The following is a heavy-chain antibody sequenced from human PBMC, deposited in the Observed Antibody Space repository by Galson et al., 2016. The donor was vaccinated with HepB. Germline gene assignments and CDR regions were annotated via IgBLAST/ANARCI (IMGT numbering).Heavy chain of an antibody. D-gene: IGHD2-15*01. CDR3: AKERGWYGGPNFGS. CDR2: ISGAGGTT. Sequence: SLRLSCASSGFTFRYYAMTWVRRAPGKGLEWVSDISGAGGTTHYADSVKGRFTISRDNSRDTLYLQMDRLRAADTALYYCAKERGWYGGPNFGSWGQGTLVTVSS. CDR1: GFTFRYYA. J-gene: IGHJ4*02. V-gene: IGHV3-23*01.